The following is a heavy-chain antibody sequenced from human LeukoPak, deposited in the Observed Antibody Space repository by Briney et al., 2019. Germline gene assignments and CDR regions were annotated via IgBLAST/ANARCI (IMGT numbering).Heavy chain of an antibody. V-gene: IGHV3-7*03. D-gene: IGHD3-10*01. CDR3: ARDNGGWFDS. CDR2: IKQGGREE. Sequence: GGSLTLSCVASEFIFSDYWMSWVRQAPGKGLEWVANIKQGGREEKYVGSVKGRFAISRDDAKSTLYLQRDSLSGDDTAVYYCARDNGGWFDSWGRGTLVTVSS. J-gene: IGHJ5*01. CDR1: EFIFSDYW.